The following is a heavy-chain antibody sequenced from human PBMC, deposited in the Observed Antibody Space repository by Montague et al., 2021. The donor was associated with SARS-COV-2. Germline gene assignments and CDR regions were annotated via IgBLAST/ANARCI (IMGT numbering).Heavy chain of an antibody. J-gene: IGHJ4*02. Sequence: SEPLSLTCAVYGGSFSGYYWNWIRQPPGKGLEWIGEINHSGSTNYNPSLKSRVTISVDTFKNQFSLKLSSVTAADTAVYYCVVVPLGPRGRGFDYWGQGTLVTVSS. CDR2: INHSGST. CDR3: VVVPLGPRGRGFDY. V-gene: IGHV4-34*01. D-gene: IGHD2-15*01. CDR1: GGSFSGYY.